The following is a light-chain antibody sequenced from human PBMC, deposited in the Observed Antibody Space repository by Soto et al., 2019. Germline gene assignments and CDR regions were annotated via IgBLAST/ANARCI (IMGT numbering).Light chain of an antibody. Sequence: QSALTQPASVSGSPGQSITISCTGTSSDVGSCSYVSWYQQHPGKAPKLMIYEVSNRPSGLSNRFSGSKSGNTASLTISGLRAEDEADYYCSSCTSSNTLYVFGSGTKLTVL. V-gene: IGLV2-14*01. J-gene: IGLJ1*01. CDR2: EVS. CDR3: SSCTSSNTLYV. CDR1: SSDVGSCSY.